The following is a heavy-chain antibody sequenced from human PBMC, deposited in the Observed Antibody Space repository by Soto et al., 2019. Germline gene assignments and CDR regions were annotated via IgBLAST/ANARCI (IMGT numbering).Heavy chain of an antibody. D-gene: IGHD2-15*01. CDR3: ARQLPYGGNSYYGMDV. CDR1: GYSFTSHC. Sequence: GESLKISCKGSGYSFTSHCIGLVRQMPGKGLEWMGIIYPGDSDIRYSPSFQGQVTISADKSISTAYLQWSGLKASDTAIYYCARQLPYGGNSYYGMDVWGQGTTVTVSS. J-gene: IGHJ6*02. CDR2: IYPGDSDI. V-gene: IGHV5-51*01.